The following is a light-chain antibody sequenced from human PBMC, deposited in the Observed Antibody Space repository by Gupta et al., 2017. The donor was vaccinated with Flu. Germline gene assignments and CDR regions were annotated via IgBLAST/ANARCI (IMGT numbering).Light chain of an antibody. CDR1: MSNIGTKA. V-gene: IGLV1-44*01. CDR2: SSY. Sequence: QSVLTQPPSASGAPGQTVTISCSGSMSNIGTKAANWYQQVPGTAPKLLIYSSYHRPSGVPDRFSGSESGTSASLAINGLQADDEADYYCAAWDDRVNGVILGGGTKLTVL. J-gene: IGLJ2*01. CDR3: AAWDDRVNGVI.